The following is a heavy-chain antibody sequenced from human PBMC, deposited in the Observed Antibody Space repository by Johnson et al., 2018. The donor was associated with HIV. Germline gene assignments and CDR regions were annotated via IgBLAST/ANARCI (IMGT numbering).Heavy chain of an antibody. J-gene: IGHJ3*02. Sequence: VQLVESGGGLVQPGGSLRLSCAASGFTFDDYGMSWVRQAPGKGLEWVSGINWNGGSTGYADSLKGRFTISRDNAKNSLYLQMNSLRAEDTALYYCARVGDRAMIVGGTDAFDIWGQGTMVTVSS. V-gene: IGHV3-20*04. CDR2: INWNGGST. CDR1: GFTFDDYG. D-gene: IGHD3-22*01. CDR3: ARVGDRAMIVGGTDAFDI.